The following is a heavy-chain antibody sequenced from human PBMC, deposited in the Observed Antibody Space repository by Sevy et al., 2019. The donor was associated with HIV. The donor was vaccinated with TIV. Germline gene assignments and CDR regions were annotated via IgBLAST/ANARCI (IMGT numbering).Heavy chain of an antibody. V-gene: IGHV6-1*01. CDR2: AYYRSTWHK. Sequence: KQSQTLSLTCAISGDTVSRDSAAWNWIRQSPARGLEWLGRAYYRSTWHKDYATSLNSRMTINPDTSKNQFSLQLNSVTPDDTAVYFCARDHNFLLDYWGQGILVTVSS. J-gene: IGHJ4*02. CDR3: ARDHNFLLDY. CDR1: GDTVSRDSAA. D-gene: IGHD1-20*01.